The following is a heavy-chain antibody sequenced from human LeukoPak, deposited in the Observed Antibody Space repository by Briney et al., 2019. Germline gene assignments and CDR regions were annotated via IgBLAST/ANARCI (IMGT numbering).Heavy chain of an antibody. J-gene: IGHJ4*02. V-gene: IGHV4-59*01. CDR3: AREVDRRLDY. CDR1: RGSLSTFY. Sequence: PSETLSPTCSVSRGSLSTFYWSWIRQPPGKGLEWIGYIYYSGTTNYNPSLKRRVSISADTSKNQFSLRLTYVTAADTAVYYCAREVDRRLDYWGQGALVTVSS. CDR2: IYYSGTT. D-gene: IGHD3-22*01.